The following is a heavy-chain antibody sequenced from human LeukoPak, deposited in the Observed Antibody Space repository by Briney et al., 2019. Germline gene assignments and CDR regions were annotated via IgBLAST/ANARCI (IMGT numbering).Heavy chain of an antibody. Sequence: SQTLSPTCAVSGGSISSGGYSWSWIRQPPGKGLEWIGYIYHSGSTYYNPSLKSRVTISVDRSKNQFSLKLSSVTAADTAVYYCARGGYYYDSSGPTSPFDYWGQGTLVTVSS. J-gene: IGHJ4*02. V-gene: IGHV4-30-2*01. CDR2: IYHSGST. CDR1: GGSISSGGYS. CDR3: ARGGYYYDSSGPTSPFDY. D-gene: IGHD3-22*01.